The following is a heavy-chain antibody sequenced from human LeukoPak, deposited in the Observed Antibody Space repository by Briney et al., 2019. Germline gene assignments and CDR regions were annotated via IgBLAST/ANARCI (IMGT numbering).Heavy chain of an antibody. Sequence: PGGSLRLSYEGSGFTFNIYAMCWVRQAPGKGPEWVSAVSSSGAYTYYADSVKGRFTVSRDNSKNTLYLQMNSLRAEDTAVYYCASRDPSSWYVYWGQGTLVTVSS. CDR2: VSSSGAYT. CDR1: GFTFNIYA. D-gene: IGHD6-13*01. J-gene: IGHJ4*02. CDR3: ASRDPSSWYVY. V-gene: IGHV3-23*01.